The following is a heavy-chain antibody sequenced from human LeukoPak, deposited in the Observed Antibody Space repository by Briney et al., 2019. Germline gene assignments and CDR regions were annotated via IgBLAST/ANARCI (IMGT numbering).Heavy chain of an antibody. D-gene: IGHD5-12*01. Sequence: ASVKVSCKASGYTFTSYYMHWVRQAPGQGLEWMGIINPSGGSTSYAQKFQGRVTMTRDTSTSTVYMELSSLRSEDMAVYYCARDGGRGYSGYDSYYFDYWGQGTLVTVSS. CDR1: GYTFTSYY. CDR3: ARDGGRGYSGYDSYYFDY. J-gene: IGHJ4*02. V-gene: IGHV1-46*01. CDR2: INPSGGST.